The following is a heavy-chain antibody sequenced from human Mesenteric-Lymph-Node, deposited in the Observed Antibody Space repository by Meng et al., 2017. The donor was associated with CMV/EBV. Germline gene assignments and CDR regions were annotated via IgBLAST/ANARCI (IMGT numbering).Heavy chain of an antibody. CDR1: GITFSDFY. CDR3: AQHTRVATN. D-gene: IGHD5-12*01. Sequence: LSLTCAASGITFSDFYMTWFRQAPGKGPESLSYISGSGNDINYADSVKGRFTVSRDNAGKSLYLQLNSLRVEDTAVYYCAQHTRVATNWGPGTPVTVSS. CDR2: ISGSGNDI. J-gene: IGHJ4*02. V-gene: IGHV3-11*04.